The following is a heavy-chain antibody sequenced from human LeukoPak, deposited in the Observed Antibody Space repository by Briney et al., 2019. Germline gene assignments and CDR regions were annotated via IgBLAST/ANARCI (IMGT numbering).Heavy chain of an antibody. Sequence: ASVKVSCKASGYTFSYNYMHWVRQAPGQGLEWMAWINPISGTTNYAQKFQGRVTVTSGTSISTVYMELSRLESDDTAVYYCVRDLMTTPTWDFDYRGLGTLITVAS. CDR2: INPISGTT. CDR1: GYTFSYNY. D-gene: IGHD3-16*01. V-gene: IGHV1-2*02. CDR3: VRDLMTTPTWDFDY. J-gene: IGHJ4*02.